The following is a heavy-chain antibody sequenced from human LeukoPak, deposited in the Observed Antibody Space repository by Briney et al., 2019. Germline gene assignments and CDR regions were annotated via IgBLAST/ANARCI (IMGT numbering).Heavy chain of an antibody. V-gene: IGHV3-9*01. D-gene: IGHD6-25*01. CDR1: GFTFGECA. Sequence: GRSLRLSCVVSGFTFGECAKHWVRQAPAKGREWVGGIQWNSDGIGYAESVKGRFTISRDNAKNYLYLQMDSLRPDDTALYCCAKDFGGSGKNYLDVWGKGTTVIVSS. J-gene: IGHJ6*03. CDR3: AKDFGGSGKNYLDV. CDR2: IQWNSDGI.